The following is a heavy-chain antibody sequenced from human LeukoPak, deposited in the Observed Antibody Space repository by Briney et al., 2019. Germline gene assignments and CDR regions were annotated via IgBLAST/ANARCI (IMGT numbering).Heavy chain of an antibody. CDR1: TFALSSYE. D-gene: IGHD3-10*01. CDR2: IGRSGSTI. J-gene: IGHJ3*02. Sequence: GGSLRLSCSASTFALSSYEMNWVRQAPGKGLEWVSYIGRSGSTIYYADSVKGRFTISRDNAEDSLFLQMNSLRAEDTAVYYCARFSITMVRGITAGAFDIWGQGTMVTVSS. V-gene: IGHV3-48*03. CDR3: ARFSITMVRGITAGAFDI.